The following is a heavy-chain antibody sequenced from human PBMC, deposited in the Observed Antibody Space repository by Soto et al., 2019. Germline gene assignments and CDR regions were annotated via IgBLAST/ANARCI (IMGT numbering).Heavy chain of an antibody. CDR2: FNGGNGNI. CDR3: ARGNVRGGCLDY. V-gene: IGHV1-3*05. J-gene: IGHJ4*02. CDR1: GYTFSTYA. Sequence: QVQLVQSGAEERKPGASVKVSCKASGYTFSTYAMHWVRRAPGQSLEWMGWFNGGNGNIKYSQKFEGRVTITTDTAASTAYMELNMLRSEDTAFYYCARGNVRGGCLDYWGQGTLVSVSS. D-gene: IGHD3-10*01.